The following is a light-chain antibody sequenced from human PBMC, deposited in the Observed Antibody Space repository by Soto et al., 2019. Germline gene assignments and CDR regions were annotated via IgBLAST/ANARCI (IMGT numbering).Light chain of an antibody. CDR1: QMVGSNF. V-gene: IGKV3-20*01. J-gene: IGKJ4*01. CDR2: GAS. Sequence: EILLTQSPGTLSLSPGARATLSCRSSQMVGSNFLAWYQQKSGQAPRLLIYGASNRAAGIPDRFSGSGSGTDFTLTIRRLEPEDFAVYYCQQYKTSPLTFGEGTKVDIK. CDR3: QQYKTSPLT.